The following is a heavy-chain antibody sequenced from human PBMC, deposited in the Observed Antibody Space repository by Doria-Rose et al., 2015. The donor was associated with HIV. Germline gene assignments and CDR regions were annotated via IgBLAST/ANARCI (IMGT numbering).Heavy chain of an antibody. J-gene: IGHJ4*02. V-gene: IGHV2-26*01. CDR1: GVSLSSPGMG. Sequence: QITLKESGPALVKPTETLTLTCTVSGVSLSSPGMGVSWIRQPPGKALEWIANIFSDDERSYKPSLKSRLTISRGTSKSQVVLTMTDMGPVDTATYYCARIKSSRWYHKYYFDFWGQGTLVIVSA. CDR2: IFSDDER. CDR3: ARIKSSRWYHKYYFDF. D-gene: IGHD6-13*01.